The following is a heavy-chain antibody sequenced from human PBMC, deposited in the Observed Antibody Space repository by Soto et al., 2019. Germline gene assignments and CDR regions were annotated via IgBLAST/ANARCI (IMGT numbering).Heavy chain of an antibody. D-gene: IGHD2-2*02. CDR3: ARDWGDCSSTSCYNAFDI. Sequence: GSLRLSCAASGFTFSSYSMNWVRQAPGKGLEWVSSISSSSSYIYYADSVKGRFTISRDNAKNSLYLQMNSLRAEDTAVYYCARDWGDCSSTSCYNAFDIWGQGTMVTVSS. V-gene: IGHV3-21*01. J-gene: IGHJ3*02. CDR2: ISSSSSYI. CDR1: GFTFSSYS.